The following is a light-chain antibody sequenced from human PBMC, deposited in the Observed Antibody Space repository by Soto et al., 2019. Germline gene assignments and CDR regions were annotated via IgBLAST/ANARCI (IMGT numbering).Light chain of an antibody. J-gene: IGKJ5*01. CDR2: GAS. V-gene: IGKV3-20*01. CDR1: QSISSNS. Sequence: EMVLTQSPGTLSLSPGERATLSCTARQSISSNSLAWYQQKPGQAPRLFICGASSRATGIPDRFIGSGSGTHFTLTISRLEPEDFALYYCQQYGSSPRISFGQGTRLEIK. CDR3: QQYGSSPRIS.